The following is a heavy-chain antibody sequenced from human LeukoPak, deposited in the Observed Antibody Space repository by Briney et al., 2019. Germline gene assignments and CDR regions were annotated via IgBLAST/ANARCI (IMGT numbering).Heavy chain of an antibody. J-gene: IGHJ4*02. D-gene: IGHD6-13*01. CDR1: GYTFTSYG. V-gene: IGHV1-8*02. CDR2: MNPNSGDA. Sequence: GASVKVSCKASGYTFTSYGISWVRQATGQGLEWMGWMNPNSGDADYAQNFQGRLTMTRTASISTAYMELSSLRSEDTAVYYCARAAVLGPYSSSWYYFDYWGQGTLVTVSS. CDR3: ARAAVLGPYSSSWYYFDY.